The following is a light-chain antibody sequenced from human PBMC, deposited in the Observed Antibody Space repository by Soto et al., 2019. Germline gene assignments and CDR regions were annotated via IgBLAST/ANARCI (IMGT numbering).Light chain of an antibody. CDR2: LGS. V-gene: IGKV2-28*01. CDR3: MQALQTRT. J-gene: IGKJ1*01. Sequence: DIVMTQSPLSLPATPGEPATISCRSGQSLLHSNGYNYLDWYLQKPGQSPQLLIYLGSNRASGVPDRFSGSGSGTDFTLKISRVEAEDVGVYYCMQALQTRTFGQGTKVEIK. CDR1: QSLLHSNGYNY.